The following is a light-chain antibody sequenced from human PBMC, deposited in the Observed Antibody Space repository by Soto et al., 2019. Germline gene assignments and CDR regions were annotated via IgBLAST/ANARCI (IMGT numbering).Light chain of an antibody. Sequence: QSALTQPASVSGSPGQSITIFCTGTSSDVGGYNYVSWYQQHPGKAPKLMIYEVTNRPSGVSNRFSGSQSGNTASLTISGLQAEDEADYYCSSYTTSNTLVFGTGTKVTVL. CDR1: SSDVGGYNY. J-gene: IGLJ1*01. CDR3: SSYTTSNTLV. V-gene: IGLV2-14*01. CDR2: EVT.